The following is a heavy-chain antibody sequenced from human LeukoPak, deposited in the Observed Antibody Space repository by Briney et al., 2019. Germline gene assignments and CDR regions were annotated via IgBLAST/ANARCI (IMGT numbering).Heavy chain of an antibody. CDR2: IYIRGST. V-gene: IGHV4-59*01. D-gene: IGHD1-26*01. CDR3: AKDWELGS. Sequence: PSEALSLTCSVSGASISSYYWNWIRQPPGKGLEWIGNIYIRGSTNYNPSLKSRVTISLDTSKDQFSLKLTSVTAADTAFYYCAKDWELGSWGQGTLVTVSS. J-gene: IGHJ5*02. CDR1: GASISSYY.